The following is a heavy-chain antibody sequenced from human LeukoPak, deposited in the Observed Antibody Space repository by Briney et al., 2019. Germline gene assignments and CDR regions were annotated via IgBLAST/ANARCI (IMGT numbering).Heavy chain of an antibody. J-gene: IGHJ3*02. Sequence: GGSLRLSCAASGFTFSSYWMSWVRQAPGKGLEWVANIKQDGSEKYYVDSVKGRFTISRDNAKNSLYLQMNSLRAEDTAVYYCARVYDYVWGSYRHDAFDIWGQGTMVTVSS. CDR2: IKQDGSEK. V-gene: IGHV3-7*01. CDR1: GFTFSSYW. CDR3: ARVYDYVWGSYRHDAFDI. D-gene: IGHD3-16*02.